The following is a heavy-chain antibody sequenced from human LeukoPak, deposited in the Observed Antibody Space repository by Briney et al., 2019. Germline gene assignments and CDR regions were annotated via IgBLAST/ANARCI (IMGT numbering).Heavy chain of an antibody. J-gene: IGHJ5*02. V-gene: IGHV3-23*01. CDR1: GFTFSSYG. CDR2: ISGSGGST. CDR3: AKGLTPSSGSLVYNWFDP. Sequence: PGGSLRLSCAASGFTFSSYGMSWVRQAPGKGLEWVSAISGSGGSTYYADSVKGRFTISRDNSKNTLYLQMNSLRAEDTAVYYCAKGLTPSSGSLVYNWFDPWGQGTLVTVSS. D-gene: IGHD1-26*01.